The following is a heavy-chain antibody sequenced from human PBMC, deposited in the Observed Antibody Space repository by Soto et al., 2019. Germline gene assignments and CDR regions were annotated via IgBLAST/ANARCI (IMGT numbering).Heavy chain of an antibody. D-gene: IGHD5-12*01. Sequence: PSESLSLTCTVSGGSVSSGSYYWSWIRQPPGKGLEWIGYIHYSGSTNYNPSLLRRVTISVDMSKNQFSLKLTSVTPADTAVYYCARGGGGATTVNWFDPWGQGTLVTVSS. V-gene: IGHV4-61*01. J-gene: IGHJ5*02. CDR1: GGSVSSGSYY. CDR3: ARGGGGATTVNWFDP. CDR2: IHYSGST.